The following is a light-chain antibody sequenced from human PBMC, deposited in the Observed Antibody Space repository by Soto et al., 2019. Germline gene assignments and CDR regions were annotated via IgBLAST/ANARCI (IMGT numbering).Light chain of an antibody. Sequence: QSVLTQSSSASASPGSSVKLTCTLSSGHSSYIIAWHQQQPGKAPRLLMKLDGSGSYNKGSGVPDRFSGSSSGADRYLTISNLQFEDEADYYCETWDSNTRVFGGGTMVTVL. V-gene: IGLV4-60*02. J-gene: IGLJ2*01. CDR2: LDGSGSY. CDR3: ETWDSNTRV. CDR1: SGHSSYI.